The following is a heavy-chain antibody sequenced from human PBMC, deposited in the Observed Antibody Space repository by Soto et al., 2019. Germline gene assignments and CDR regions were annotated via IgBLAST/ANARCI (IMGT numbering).Heavy chain of an antibody. CDR2: ISDSGGST. CDR3: AKGRRADGSSKFFDP. Sequence: GGSLRLSCAASGFTFNGYAISWVRQAPGKGLEWVSSISDSGGSTYYVDSVKGRFTISRDNSMNTLYLQMNSLRAEDTAVYYCAKGRRADGSSKFFDPSGQGTLVTVSS. CDR1: GFTFNGYA. V-gene: IGHV3-23*01. J-gene: IGHJ5*02. D-gene: IGHD3-10*01.